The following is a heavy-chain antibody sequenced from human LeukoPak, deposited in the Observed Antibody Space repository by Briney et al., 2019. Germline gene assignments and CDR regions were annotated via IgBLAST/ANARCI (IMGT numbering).Heavy chain of an antibody. Sequence: KPSETLSLTCTVSGGSISSYYWSWIRQPPGKGLEWIGYVYYSGSTNYNPSLKSRVTISVDTSKNQFSLKLSSVTAADTAVYYCARGGCSGGSCYLKGYYMDVWGKGTTVTVSS. V-gene: IGHV4-59*01. J-gene: IGHJ6*03. CDR1: GGSISSYY. CDR3: ARGGCSGGSCYLKGYYMDV. D-gene: IGHD2-15*01. CDR2: VYYSGST.